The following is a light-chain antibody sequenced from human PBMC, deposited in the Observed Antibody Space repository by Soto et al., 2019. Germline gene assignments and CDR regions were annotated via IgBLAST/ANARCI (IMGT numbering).Light chain of an antibody. Sequence: QSALTQPPSASGSPGQSVTISCTGTSSDVGAYNYISWYQQHPGKAPKLMIYEVSKRPSGVPVRFSGSKSGNTASLTVSGLQAEDEADYYCSSYAGSSNVFGTGTKVTVL. V-gene: IGLV2-8*01. CDR1: SSDVGAYNY. CDR2: EVS. CDR3: SSYAGSSNV. J-gene: IGLJ1*01.